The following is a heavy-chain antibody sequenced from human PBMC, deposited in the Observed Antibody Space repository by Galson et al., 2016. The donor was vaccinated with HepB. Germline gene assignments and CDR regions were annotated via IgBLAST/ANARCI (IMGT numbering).Heavy chain of an antibody. D-gene: IGHD3-10*01. Sequence: SVKFSCKASGYTFTSHDFIWVRQATGQGLEWVGWMNPNSGNTDYAQTFQGRITMTRNTSISTGYMELSGLRFEDTAVYYCARVVFSIGRGRPSYYFDYWGQGTLVTVSS. CDR1: GYTFTSHD. V-gene: IGHV1-8*01. CDR2: MNPNSGNT. J-gene: IGHJ4*02. CDR3: ARVVFSIGRGRPSYYFDY.